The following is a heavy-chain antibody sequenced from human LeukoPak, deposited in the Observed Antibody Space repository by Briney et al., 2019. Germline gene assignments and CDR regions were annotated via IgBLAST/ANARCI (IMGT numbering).Heavy chain of an antibody. CDR3: AREKPGYSYGFGFDP. CDR1: GYTFTSYG. V-gene: IGHV1-18*01. J-gene: IGHJ5*02. CDR2: ISAYNSNT. Sequence: ASVKVSCKASGYTFTSYGISWVRQAPGQGLEWMGWISAYNSNTNYAQKLQGRVTMTTDTSTSTAYMELRSLRSDDTAVYYCAREKPGYSYGFGFDPWGQGTLVTVSS. D-gene: IGHD5-18*01.